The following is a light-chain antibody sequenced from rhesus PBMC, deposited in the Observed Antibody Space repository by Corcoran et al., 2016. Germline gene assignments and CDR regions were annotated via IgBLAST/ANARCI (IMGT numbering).Light chain of an antibody. V-gene: IGKV1-25*01. CDR3: QHGYGTPLYS. Sequence: DIQMTQSPSSLSASIGDRVTITCQASQDITNKLAWYQQKPGKVPYLLFYKASTLNSGVPSRFRGSGSGTDFTLTISSLRPEDFASYSCQHGYGTPLYSFGQGTKVEIK. CDR2: KAS. J-gene: IGKJ2*01. CDR1: QDITNK.